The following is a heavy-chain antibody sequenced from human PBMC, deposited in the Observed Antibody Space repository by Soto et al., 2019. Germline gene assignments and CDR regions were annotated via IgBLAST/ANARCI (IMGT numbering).Heavy chain of an antibody. CDR1: GGTFSSYT. Sequence: QVQLVQSGAEVKKPGSSVKVSCKASGGTFSSYTISWVRQAPGQGLEWMGRIIPILGIANYAKKFQGRVTITADKSTSTAYMELSSLRSEDTAVYYCASVYCSGGSCYYDAFDIWGQGTMVTVSS. V-gene: IGHV1-69*02. D-gene: IGHD2-15*01. J-gene: IGHJ3*02. CDR3: ASVYCSGGSCYYDAFDI. CDR2: IIPILGIA.